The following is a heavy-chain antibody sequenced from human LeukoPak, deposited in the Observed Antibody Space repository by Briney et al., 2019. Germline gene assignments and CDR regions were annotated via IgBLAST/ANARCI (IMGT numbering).Heavy chain of an antibody. CDR2: ISYDGSNK. CDR1: GFTFSSYA. Sequence: GGSLRLSCAASGFTFSSYAMHWVRQAPGKGLEWVAVISYDGSNKYYADSVKGRFTISRDNSKNTLYLQMNSLRAEDTAVYYCARAGPYYYDLWSALRSAFDIWGQGTMVTVSS. V-gene: IGHV3-30-3*01. D-gene: IGHD3-3*01. CDR3: ARAGPYYYDLWSALRSAFDI. J-gene: IGHJ3*02.